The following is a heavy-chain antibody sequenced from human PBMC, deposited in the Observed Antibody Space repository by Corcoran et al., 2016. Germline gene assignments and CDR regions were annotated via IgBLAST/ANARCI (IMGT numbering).Heavy chain of an antibody. CDR3: ARPRPYQLPYYYGMDV. CDR2: IIPIFGTA. Sequence: QVQLVQSGAEVKKPGSSVKVSCKASGGTFSSYAISWVRQAPGQGLEWMGGIIPIFGTANYAQKFQGRVTITADESTSTADMELSSLRSEDTAVYYCARPRPYQLPYYYGMDVWGQGTTVTVSS. D-gene: IGHD2-2*01. J-gene: IGHJ6*02. CDR1: GGTFSSYA. V-gene: IGHV1-69*01.